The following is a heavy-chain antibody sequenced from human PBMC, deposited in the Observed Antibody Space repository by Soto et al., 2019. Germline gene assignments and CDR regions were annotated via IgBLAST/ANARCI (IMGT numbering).Heavy chain of an antibody. D-gene: IGHD3-22*01. Sequence: GGPLRLSCAASGFTFSSYGMHWVRQAPGKGLEWVAVISYDGSNKYYADSVKGRFTISRDNSKNTLYLQMNSLRAEDTAVYYCAKDYYDSSGTMDYWGQGTLVTVSS. CDR2: ISYDGSNK. J-gene: IGHJ4*02. CDR1: GFTFSSYG. V-gene: IGHV3-30*18. CDR3: AKDYYDSSGTMDY.